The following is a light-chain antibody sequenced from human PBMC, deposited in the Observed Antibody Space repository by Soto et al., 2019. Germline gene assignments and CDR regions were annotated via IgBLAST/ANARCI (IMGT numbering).Light chain of an antibody. Sequence: EVVLTQSPGTLSLSPGERATLSCRASQSVTGSYLAWYQQKPGQAPRLLIYGAFSRATGIPERFSGSGSGTDFTLTISRLEAEDFAVYYCQQYGSSPKTFGQGTKVEIK. CDR2: GAF. V-gene: IGKV3-20*01. CDR1: QSVTGSY. J-gene: IGKJ1*01. CDR3: QQYGSSPKT.